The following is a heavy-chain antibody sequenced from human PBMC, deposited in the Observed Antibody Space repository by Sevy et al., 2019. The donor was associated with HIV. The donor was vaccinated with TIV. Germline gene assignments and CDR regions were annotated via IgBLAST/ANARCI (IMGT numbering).Heavy chain of an antibody. V-gene: IGHV4-34*01. CDR2: INHSATA. CDR3: AKTSTVTTSALDS. CDR1: GESFVGHY. Sequence: SETLSLTCAVFGESFVGHYWTWIRQPPGKGLEWIGEINHSATANYNPSLKSRVTISVDTSNNQFSLRLGSVTAADTAVYYCAKTSTVTTSALDSWGQGTLVTVSS. J-gene: IGHJ4*02. D-gene: IGHD4-17*01.